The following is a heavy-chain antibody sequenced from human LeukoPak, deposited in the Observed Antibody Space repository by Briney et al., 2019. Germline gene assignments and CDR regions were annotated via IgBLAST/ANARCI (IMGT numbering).Heavy chain of an antibody. CDR3: ARDRDSSGLRDFDL. D-gene: IGHD3-22*01. CDR2: IYYSGNT. V-gene: IGHV4-59*01. J-gene: IGHJ2*01. CDR1: GGSISSYY. Sequence: PSETLSLTCTVSGGSISSYYWSWFRQPPGKGLEWIGYIYYSGNTNYNPSPKSRVSISIDTSKNQFSLQLSSVTAADTAVYYCARDRDSSGLRDFDLWGRGTLVTVSA.